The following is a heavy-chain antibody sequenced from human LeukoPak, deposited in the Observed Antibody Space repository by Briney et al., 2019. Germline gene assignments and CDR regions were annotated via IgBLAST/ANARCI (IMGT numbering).Heavy chain of an antibody. D-gene: IGHD2-2*01. CDR3: ARDRSFPVDEFDY. V-gene: IGHV3-21*01. CDR1: GFTFSSYS. J-gene: IGHJ4*02. Sequence: GGSLRLSCAASGFTFSSYSMNWVRQAPGKGLEWVSSISSSSSYIYYADSVKGRFTISRDNAKNSLYLQMNSLRAEDTAVYYCARDRSFPVDEFDYWGQGTLVTVSS. CDR2: ISSSSSYI.